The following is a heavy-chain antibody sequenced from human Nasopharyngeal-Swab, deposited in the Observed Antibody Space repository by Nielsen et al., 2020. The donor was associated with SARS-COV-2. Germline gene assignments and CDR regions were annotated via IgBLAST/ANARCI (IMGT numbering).Heavy chain of an antibody. V-gene: IGHV3-23*01. J-gene: IGHJ3*02. CDR1: GFTFSSYD. CDR2: ISGSGGST. CDR3: AKDRPPLVTTYAFDI. D-gene: IGHD4-17*01. Sequence: GESLKISCAGSGFTFSSYDISWVRQAPGKGLEWVSAISGSGGSTYYADSVKGRFTISRDNSKNTLYLQMNSLRAEDTAVYYCAKDRPPLVTTYAFDIWGQGTMVTVSS.